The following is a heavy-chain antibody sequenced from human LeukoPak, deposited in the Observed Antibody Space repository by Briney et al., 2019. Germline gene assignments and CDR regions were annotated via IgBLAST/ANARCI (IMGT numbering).Heavy chain of an antibody. CDR1: GFTFDDYA. CDR3: AATFEVAGKFDY. CDR2: ISWNSGSI. J-gene: IGHJ4*02. V-gene: IGHV3-9*01. D-gene: IGHD6-19*01. Sequence: GGSLRLSCAAFGFTFDDYAMHWVRQAPGKGLEWVSGISWNSGSIGYADSVKGRFTISRDNAKNSLYLQMNSLRAEDTALYYCAATFEVAGKFDYWGQGTLVTVSS.